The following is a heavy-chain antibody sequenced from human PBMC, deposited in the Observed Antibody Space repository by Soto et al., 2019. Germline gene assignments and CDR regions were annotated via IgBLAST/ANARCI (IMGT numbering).Heavy chain of an antibody. D-gene: IGHD3-3*01. CDR1: GFSLSTSGVG. J-gene: IGHJ4*02. CDR3: AYRRRRDYYDFWSGHSGGNFDY. V-gene: IGHV2-5*02. CDR2: IYWDGDR. Sequence: QITLKESGPTLVRPTQTLTLTCTFSGFSLSTSGVGVGWIRQPPGKALEWLALIYWDGDRRYTPSLKSRLTITKDTYKNQMVLKMTNMDPVDKATFYCAYRRRRDYYDFWSGHSGGNFDYWGQGTLVTVSS.